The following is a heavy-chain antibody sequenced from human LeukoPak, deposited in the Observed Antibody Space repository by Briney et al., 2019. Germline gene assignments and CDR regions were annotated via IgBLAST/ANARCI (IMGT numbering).Heavy chain of an antibody. J-gene: IGHJ4*02. D-gene: IGHD3-10*01. V-gene: IGHV4-59*01. Sequence: PPETLSLTCTVSGGSISSYYWSWIRQPPGKGLEWIGYINYSGSTNYNPSLKSRVTISVDTSKNQFSLKLSSVTAADTAVYYCASVLLGYWGQGTLVTVSS. CDR1: GGSISSYY. CDR3: ASVLLGY. CDR2: INYSGST.